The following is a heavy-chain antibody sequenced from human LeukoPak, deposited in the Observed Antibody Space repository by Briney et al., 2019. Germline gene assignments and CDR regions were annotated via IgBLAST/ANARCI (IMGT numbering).Heavy chain of an antibody. V-gene: IGHV4-34*01. D-gene: IGHD3-10*01. CDR1: GGCFSGYY. Sequence: PSETLSLTCAVYGGCFSGYYWSWIRQPPGKGLEWIGEINHSGSTNYNPSLKSRLTISVDTSKNQFSLKLSSVTAADTAVYYCARVRSSRITYYYGSGAPEGDAFDIWGQGTMVTVSS. CDR2: INHSGST. CDR3: ARVRSSRITYYYGSGAPEGDAFDI. J-gene: IGHJ3*02.